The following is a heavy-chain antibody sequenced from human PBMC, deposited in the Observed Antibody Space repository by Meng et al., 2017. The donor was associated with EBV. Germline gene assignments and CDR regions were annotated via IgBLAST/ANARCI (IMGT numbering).Heavy chain of an antibody. V-gene: IGHV1-69*06. J-gene: IGHJ4*02. Sequence: QGQLVRSGADVKKPGSSVEVSCKASGGTFSSYAISWVRQAPGQGLEWMGGIIPIFGTANYAQKFQGRVTITADKSTSTAYMELSSLRSEDTAVYYCARAEIAAAGRLDYWGQGTLVTVSS. CDR3: ARAEIAAAGRLDY. CDR2: IIPIFGTA. D-gene: IGHD6-13*01. CDR1: GGTFSSYA.